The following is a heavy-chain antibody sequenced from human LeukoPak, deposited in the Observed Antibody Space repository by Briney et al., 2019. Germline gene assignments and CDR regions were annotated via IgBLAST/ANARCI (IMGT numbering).Heavy chain of an antibody. Sequence: GGSLRLSCAASGFKFSDYAINWVRQAPGKGLEWVSGMSGTGGTSYDADSAKGRFTISRDNSKSTLDLQMNSLRAEDTAVYYCAKWVPRSLESIYGMDVWGQGTTVIVSS. CDR2: MSGTGGTS. CDR3: AKWVPRSLESIYGMDV. D-gene: IGHD3-3*01. V-gene: IGHV3-23*01. CDR1: GFKFSDYA. J-gene: IGHJ6*02.